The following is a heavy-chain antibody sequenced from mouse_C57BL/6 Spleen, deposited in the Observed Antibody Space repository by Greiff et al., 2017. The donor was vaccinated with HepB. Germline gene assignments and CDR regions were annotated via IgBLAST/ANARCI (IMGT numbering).Heavy chain of an antibody. CDR1: GYAFSSSW. J-gene: IGHJ3*01. D-gene: IGHD1-1*01. CDR3: ARARVYYYGSSYGWFAY. CDR2: IYPGDGDT. Sequence: VQLQQSGPELVKPGASVKISCKASGYAFSSSWMNWVKQRPGKGLEWIGRIYPGDGDTNYNGKFKGKATLAAAKSSSTAYMQLSSLTSEDSAVYFCARARVYYYGSSYGWFAYWGQGTLVTVSA. V-gene: IGHV1-82*01.